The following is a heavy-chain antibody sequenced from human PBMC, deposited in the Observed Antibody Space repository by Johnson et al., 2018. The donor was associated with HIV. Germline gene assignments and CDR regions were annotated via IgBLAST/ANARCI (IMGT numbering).Heavy chain of an antibody. CDR3: GRELLDAFDI. Sequence: VQLVESGGGLVQPGGFLRLSCAASGFTFSSFWMSWVRQAPGKGLEWVANINQHGSDTYYVDSVKGRFTISRDNAKNSLYVQMNSLRAEDTAVYYCGRELLDAFDIWGQGTMVTVSS. V-gene: IGHV3-7*01. J-gene: IGHJ3*02. CDR1: GFTFSSFW. D-gene: IGHD2-15*01. CDR2: INQHGSDT.